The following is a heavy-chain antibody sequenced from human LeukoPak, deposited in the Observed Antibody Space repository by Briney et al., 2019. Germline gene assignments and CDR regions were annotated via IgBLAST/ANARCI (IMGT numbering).Heavy chain of an antibody. CDR1: GFTFSSYE. V-gene: IGHV3-48*03. J-gene: IGHJ4*02. D-gene: IGHD6-19*01. CDR3: ARDMYKSGWFLGRDYFDY. Sequence: PGGSLRLSCTAPGFTFSSYEMNWVRQAPGKGLEWVSYISSSGSTQYYADSVKGRFTISRDNAKNSLYLQMNSLRAEDTAAYYCARDMYKSGWFLGRDYFDYWGQGTLVTVSS. CDR2: ISSSGSTQ.